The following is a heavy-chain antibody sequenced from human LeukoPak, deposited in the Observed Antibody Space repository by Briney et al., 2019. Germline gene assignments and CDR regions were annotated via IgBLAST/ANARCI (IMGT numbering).Heavy chain of an antibody. Sequence: ASVKVSCKVSGYTLTELSMHWVRQAPGKGLEWMGGFDPEDGETIYAQKFQGRVTMTEDTSTDTAYMELGSLRYTAVYYCATAIDSSGYYHPGWFDPWGQGTLVTVSS. CDR1: GYTLTELS. V-gene: IGHV1-24*01. J-gene: IGHJ5*02. CDR3: ATAIDSSGYYHPGWFDP. D-gene: IGHD3-22*01. CDR2: FDPEDGET.